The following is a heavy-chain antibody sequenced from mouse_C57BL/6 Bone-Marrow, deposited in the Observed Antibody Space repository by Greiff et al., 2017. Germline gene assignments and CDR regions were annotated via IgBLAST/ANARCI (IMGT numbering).Heavy chain of an antibody. Sequence: QVQLKESGAELARPGASVKLSCKASGYTFTSYGISWVKQRPGQGLEWIGEIYPSSGNTYYNEKFKGKATLTADKSSSTAYMELRSLTSEDSAVYFCSPQLGWYFDVWGTGTTVTVSS. J-gene: IGHJ1*03. CDR1: GYTFTSYG. CDR3: SPQLGWYFDV. D-gene: IGHD1-3*01. CDR2: IYPSSGNT. V-gene: IGHV1-81*01.